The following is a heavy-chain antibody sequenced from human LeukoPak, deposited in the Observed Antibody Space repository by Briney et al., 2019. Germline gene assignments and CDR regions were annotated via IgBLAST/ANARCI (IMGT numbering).Heavy chain of an antibody. Sequence: GGSLRLSCAASGFTFSRYAMSWVLQAPGKGLEWVSVISGSGGITYYADSVKGRFTISRDNSKNTLYLQMNSLRAEDTAVYYCAKDIGLYYYDTWGQGTLVSVSS. CDR2: ISGSGGIT. CDR3: AKDIGLYYYDT. J-gene: IGHJ4*02. CDR1: GFTFSRYA. D-gene: IGHD3-22*01. V-gene: IGHV3-23*01.